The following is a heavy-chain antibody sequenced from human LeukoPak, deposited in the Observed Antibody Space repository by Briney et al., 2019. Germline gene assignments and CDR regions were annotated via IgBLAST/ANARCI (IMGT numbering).Heavy chain of an antibody. D-gene: IGHD1-26*01. CDR2: VYYNGYT. J-gene: IGHJ4*02. Sequence: SSETLSLTCTVSGDSIRSGDYYWGWIRQPPGKGLEWIAYVYYNGYTYHNPSLKSRVTLSIDTSKNQFSLKLSSVTAADTAVYYCARHRIRIVGATFDYWGQGTLVTVSS. CDR1: GDSIRSGDYY. V-gene: IGHV4-39*01. CDR3: ARHRIRIVGATFDY.